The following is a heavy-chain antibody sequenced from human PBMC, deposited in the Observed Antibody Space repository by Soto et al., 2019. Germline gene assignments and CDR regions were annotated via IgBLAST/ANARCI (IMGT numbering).Heavy chain of an antibody. CDR1: GFDFNSYS. CDR2: INSGSTSV. J-gene: IGHJ4*02. CDR3: TSSRSPDSY. V-gene: IGHV3-48*01. Sequence: EVQLVESGGGLVQPGGSLRLSCVASGFDFNSYSMNWVRQAPGKGLEWISYINSGSTSVFYADSVKGRFTISRDNAKNSLSLQINSLRAEDTAVYYCTSSRSPDSYWGQGTLVTVSS. D-gene: IGHD2-2*01.